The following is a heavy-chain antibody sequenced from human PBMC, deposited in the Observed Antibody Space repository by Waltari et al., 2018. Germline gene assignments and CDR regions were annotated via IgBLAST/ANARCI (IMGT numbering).Heavy chain of an antibody. CDR1: GYTLTELS. V-gene: IGHV1-24*01. J-gene: IGHJ6*02. CDR2: CEPEDGET. CDR3: ATDVRDYDSSESLDV. Sequence: QVQLVQSGAEVKKPGASVKVSCKVSGYTLTELSMHWVRQAPGKGLEWMGGCEPEDGETSYAQKCQGRGTMTEDTSTDTAYMELSSLRSEDTAVYYCATDVRDYDSSESLDVWGQGTTVTVSS. D-gene: IGHD3-22*01.